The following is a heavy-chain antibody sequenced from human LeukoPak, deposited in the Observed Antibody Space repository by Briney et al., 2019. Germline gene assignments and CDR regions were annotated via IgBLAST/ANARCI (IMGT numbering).Heavy chain of an antibody. CDR1: GLTFSCYA. D-gene: IGHD3-22*01. V-gene: IGHV3-23*01. CDR3: AKEGSQWLAYYFDY. J-gene: IGHJ4*02. CDR2: IRGSGGST. Sequence: PGGSLTLACSASGLTFSCYAMRWVRQAPGKGLEWVSAIRGSGGSTYHADSVKGRLTISKDNSKNTLYLQMNSLRAEDTAVYYCAKEGSQWLAYYFDYWGQGTLVTVSS.